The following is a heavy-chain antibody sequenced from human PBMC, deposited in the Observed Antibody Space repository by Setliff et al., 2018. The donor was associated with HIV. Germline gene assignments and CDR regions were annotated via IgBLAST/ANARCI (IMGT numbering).Heavy chain of an antibody. CDR2: IIPLLGTP. Sequence: SVKVSCKASGGSFRNYAINWVRQAPGQGLEWMGGIIPLLGTPNYAHKFQGRVTITADKYSSTVYTELSSLRSEDSAVFYCARDRSGIAVAAPDAFDVWGQGTMVTV. J-gene: IGHJ3*01. V-gene: IGHV1-69*06. CDR1: GGSFRNYA. D-gene: IGHD6-19*01. CDR3: ARDRSGIAVAAPDAFDV.